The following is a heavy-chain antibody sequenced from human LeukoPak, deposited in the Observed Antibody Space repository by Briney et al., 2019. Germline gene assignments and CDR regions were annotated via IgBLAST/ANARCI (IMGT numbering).Heavy chain of an antibody. CDR3: ARVSHYGSGSYFFDY. CDR2: MYTSGAT. CDR1: GDSISNYY. J-gene: IGHJ4*02. D-gene: IGHD3-10*01. Sequence: SETLSLTCTVSGDSISNYYWSWIRQPAGKGLEWIGRMYTSGATNYNPSLKSRVTISVDTSKNQFSLKLTSVTAADTAVYYCARVSHYGSGSYFFDYWGQGTLVTVSS. V-gene: IGHV4-4*07.